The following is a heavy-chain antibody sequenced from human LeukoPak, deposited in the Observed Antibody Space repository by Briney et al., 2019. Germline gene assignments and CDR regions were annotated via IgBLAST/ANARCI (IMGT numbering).Heavy chain of an antibody. CDR3: ARPRSRRLDIVVVPAASRGAFDI. D-gene: IGHD2-2*01. CDR2: LYYSGNT. Sequence: SETLSLTCTVSGGSISSSSYYWGWIRQPPGKGLEWIGSLYYSGNTYYNPSLKSRVTISVDTSKNQFSLKLSSVTAADTAVYYCARPRSRRLDIVVVPAASRGAFDIWGQGTMDTVSS. J-gene: IGHJ3*02. V-gene: IGHV4-39*07. CDR1: GGSISSSSYY.